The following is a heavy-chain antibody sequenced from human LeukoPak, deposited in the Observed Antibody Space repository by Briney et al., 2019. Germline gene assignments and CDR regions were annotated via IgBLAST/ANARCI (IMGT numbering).Heavy chain of an antibody. CDR2: IYTSGST. Sequence: SETLSLTCTVSGGSISSGSYYWSWIRQPAGKGLEWIGRIYTSGSTNYNPSLKSRVTISVDTSKNQFSLKLSSVTAAGTAVYYCARGRRDGYNQYFDYWGQGTLVTVSS. D-gene: IGHD5-24*01. V-gene: IGHV4-61*02. CDR1: GGSISSGSYY. CDR3: ARGRRDGYNQYFDY. J-gene: IGHJ4*02.